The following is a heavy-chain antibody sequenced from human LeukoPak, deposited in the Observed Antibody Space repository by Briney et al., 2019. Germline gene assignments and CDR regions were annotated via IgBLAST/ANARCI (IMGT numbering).Heavy chain of an antibody. CDR2: ICTAGDT. V-gene: IGHV3-13*01. D-gene: IGHD3-22*01. Sequence: GGSLRLSCAASGFTFSSYDMHWVRQAPGKGLGWVSAICTAGDTYYPGSVTGRFTISRENAKNSLYLQMNSLRAGDTAVYYCARGKGARYYYDSSGIDAFDIWGQGTMVTVSS. CDR1: GFTFSSYD. CDR3: ARGKGARYYYDSSGIDAFDI. J-gene: IGHJ3*02.